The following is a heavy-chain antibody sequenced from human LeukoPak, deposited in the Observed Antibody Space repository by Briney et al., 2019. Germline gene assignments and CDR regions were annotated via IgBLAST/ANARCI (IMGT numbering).Heavy chain of an antibody. D-gene: IGHD6-13*01. CDR3: ARSPIAAAGTVDY. J-gene: IGHJ4*02. CDR1: GYTFTGYY. V-gene: IGHV1-2*02. Sequence: ASVTVSCKASGYTFTGYYMHWVRQAPGQGLEWMGWTNPNSGGTNYAQKFQGRVTMTRDTSISTAYMELSRLRSDDTAVYYCARSPIAAAGTVDYWGQGTLVTVSS. CDR2: TNPNSGGT.